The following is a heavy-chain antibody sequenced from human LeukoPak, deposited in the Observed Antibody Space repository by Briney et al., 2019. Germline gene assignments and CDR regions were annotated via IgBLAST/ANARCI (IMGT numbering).Heavy chain of an antibody. Sequence: SETLSLTCTVSGGSIASGGYYWSWIRQPPGKGLEWIGYIYDSGSTYYNSSLKSRVTISVDRSKNQFSLNLRSVTAADTAVYYCARLYYYDSSGYYYVRDSYNWFDPWGQGTLVTVSS. J-gene: IGHJ5*02. CDR1: GGSIASGGYY. D-gene: IGHD3-22*01. CDR2: IYDSGST. CDR3: ARLYYYDSSGYYYVRDSYNWFDP. V-gene: IGHV4-30-2*01.